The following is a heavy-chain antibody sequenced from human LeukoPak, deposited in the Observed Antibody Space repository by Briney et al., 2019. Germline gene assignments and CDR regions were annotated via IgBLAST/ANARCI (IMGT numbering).Heavy chain of an antibody. CDR3: AREYSSSWYF. D-gene: IGHD6-13*01. V-gene: IGHV4-59*12. J-gene: IGHJ4*02. CDR2: IYYSGST. Sequence: SETLSLTCTVSGGSISSYYWSWIRQPPGKGLEWIGYIYYSGSTNYNPSLKSRVTISVDTSKNQFSLKLNSVSAADTAVYYCAREYSSSWYFWGQGTLVTVSS. CDR1: GGSISSYY.